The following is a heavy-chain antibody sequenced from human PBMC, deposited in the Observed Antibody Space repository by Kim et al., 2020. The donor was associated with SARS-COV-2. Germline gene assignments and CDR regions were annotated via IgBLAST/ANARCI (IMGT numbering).Heavy chain of an antibody. CDR2: ISGSGGST. J-gene: IGHJ5*02. D-gene: IGHD2-2*01. V-gene: IGHV3-23*01. CDR1: GFTFSSYA. Sequence: GGSLRLSCAASGFTFSSYAMSWVRQAPGKGLEWVSAISGSGGSTYYADSVKGRFTISRDNSKNTLYLQMNSLRAEDTAVYYCAKWAYCSSTSCHGDWFDPWGQGTLVTVSS. CDR3: AKWAYCSSTSCHGDWFDP.